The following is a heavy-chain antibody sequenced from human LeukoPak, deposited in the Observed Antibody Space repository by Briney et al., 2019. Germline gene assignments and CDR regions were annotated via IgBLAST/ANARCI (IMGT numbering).Heavy chain of an antibody. D-gene: IGHD2-21*02. Sequence: GGSLRLSCAASGFTFSSYGMHWVRQAPGKGLEWVAVISYDGSNKYYADSVKGRFTISRDNSKNTLYLQMNSLRAEDTAVYYCAKPMVVTAIFPDFDYWGQGTPVTVSS. J-gene: IGHJ4*02. V-gene: IGHV3-30*18. CDR3: AKPMVVTAIFPDFDY. CDR2: ISYDGSNK. CDR1: GFTFSSYG.